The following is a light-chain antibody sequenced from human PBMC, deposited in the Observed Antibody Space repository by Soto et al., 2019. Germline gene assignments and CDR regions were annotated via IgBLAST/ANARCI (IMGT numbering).Light chain of an antibody. CDR1: QGISNY. V-gene: IGKV1-27*01. Sequence: DIQMTQSPSSLSASVGDRVTITCRASQGISNYLAWYQQKPGKVPKLLIYAASTLQSGVPSRFSGSGSGTDFPLTISSLQPEDVATYYCQKYNSAPPGTFGPGTKVDIK. CDR2: AAS. J-gene: IGKJ3*01. CDR3: QKYNSAPPGT.